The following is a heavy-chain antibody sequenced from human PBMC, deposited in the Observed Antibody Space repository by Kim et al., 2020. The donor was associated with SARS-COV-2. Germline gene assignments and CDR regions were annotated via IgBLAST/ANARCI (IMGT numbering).Heavy chain of an antibody. D-gene: IGHD3-22*01. CDR3: ARAGYDSSGYYPGGYNWFDP. J-gene: IGHJ5*02. V-gene: IGHV4-59*01. CDR2: IYYSGST. Sequence: SETLSLTCTVSGGSISSYYWSWIRQPPGKGLEWIGYIYYSGSTNYNPSLKSRVTISVDTSKNQFSLKLSSVTAADTAVYYCARAGYDSSGYYPGGYNWFDPWGQGTLVTVSS. CDR1: GGSISSYY.